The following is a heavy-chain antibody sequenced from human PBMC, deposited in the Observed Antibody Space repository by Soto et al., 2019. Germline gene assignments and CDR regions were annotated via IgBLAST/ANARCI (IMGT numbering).Heavy chain of an antibody. Sequence: HPGGSLRLSCAASGFTFSSYAMAWVRQAPGKGLEWVSTIRASGTSTYYADSVEGRFSISRDNSKNTLYLQMNSLRAEDTAVYYCAKEWSDARTREKCGLVDYWGQGAPVTVS. J-gene: IGHJ4*02. D-gene: IGHD2-8*01. CDR2: IRASGTST. CDR1: GFTFSSYA. V-gene: IGHV3-23*01. CDR3: AKEWSDARTREKCGLVDY.